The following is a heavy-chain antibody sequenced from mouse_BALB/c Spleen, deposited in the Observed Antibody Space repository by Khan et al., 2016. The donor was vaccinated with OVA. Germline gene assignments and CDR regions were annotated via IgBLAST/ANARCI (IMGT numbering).Heavy chain of an antibody. CDR1: GFSLTNYG. J-gene: IGHJ4*01. V-gene: IGHV2-6-1*01. CDR2: MWSDGST. Sequence: VQLKQSGPGLVAPSQSLPITCTISGFSLTNYGVHWVRQPPGKGLEWLVLMWSDGSTTYNSALKSRLTISKDNSKSQVFLKMNSLQTDDTAMYFGARQPYYHYNVMDYWGQGTSVTVSS. D-gene: IGHD2-10*01. CDR3: ARQPYYHYNVMDY.